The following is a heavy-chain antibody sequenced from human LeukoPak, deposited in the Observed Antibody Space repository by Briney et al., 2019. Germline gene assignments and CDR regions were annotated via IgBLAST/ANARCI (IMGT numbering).Heavy chain of an antibody. V-gene: IGHV4-34*01. D-gene: IGHD1-1*01. CDR2: IYYSGST. CDR3: ARELRGTGTTTRRLDWFDP. Sequence: SETLSLTCAVYGGSFSGYYWSWIRQPPGKGLEWIGNIYYSGSTYYNPSLKSRVTISVDTSKNQFSLKLSSVTAADTAVYYCARELRGTGTTTRRLDWFDPWGQGTLVTVSS. CDR1: GGSFSGYY. J-gene: IGHJ5*02.